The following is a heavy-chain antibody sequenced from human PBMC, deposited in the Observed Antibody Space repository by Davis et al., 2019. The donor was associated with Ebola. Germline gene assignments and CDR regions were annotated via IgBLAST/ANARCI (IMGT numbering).Heavy chain of an antibody. J-gene: IGHJ6*02. D-gene: IGHD3-3*01. CDR3: ARVIYDFWSGEYGMDV. CDR2: MNPNSGNT. V-gene: IGHV1-8*01. CDR1: GYTFTSYD. Sequence: AASVKVSCKASGYTFTSYDINWVRQAPGQGLEWMGWMNPNSGNTVYAQKFQGRVTMTRNTSISTAYMELSSLRSEDTAVYYCARVIYDFWSGEYGMDVWGQGTTVTVSS.